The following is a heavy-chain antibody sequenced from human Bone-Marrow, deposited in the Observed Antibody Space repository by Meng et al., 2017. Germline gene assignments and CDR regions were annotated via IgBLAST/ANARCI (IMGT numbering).Heavy chain of an antibody. V-gene: IGHV3-30*01. D-gene: IGHD1-1*01. Sequence: QVQLVESGGGLVKPGGSLRISCAASGFSFSSYLMHWVRQAPGKGLEWLAAISNDGSNTDYADSVKGRFTISRDNSKDTVFLQMNSLRIEDTAVYYCAREIGGTTPDYWGQGTLVTVSS. CDR3: AREIGGTTPDY. J-gene: IGHJ4*02. CDR2: ISNDGSNT. CDR1: GFSFSSYL.